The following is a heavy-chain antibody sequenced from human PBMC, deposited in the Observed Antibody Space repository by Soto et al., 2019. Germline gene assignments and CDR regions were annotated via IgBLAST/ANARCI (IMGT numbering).Heavy chain of an antibody. D-gene: IGHD2-21*01. J-gene: IGHJ4*02. CDR3: ERDLHCDPYY. CDR2: ISAYNGKT. V-gene: IGHV1-18*01. Sequence: QVQLVQTGAEVKKPGASVKVSCKASGYTFTRYGISWVRQAPGHGLEWMGWISAYNGKTNYAQKLQGRVTMTTDTSTSTADMELRSLRADDTALYDCERDLHCDPYYWGQGTLVTVSS. CDR1: GYTFTRYG.